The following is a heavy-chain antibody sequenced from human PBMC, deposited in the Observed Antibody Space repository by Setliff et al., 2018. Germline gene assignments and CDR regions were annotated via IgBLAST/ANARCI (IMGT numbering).Heavy chain of an antibody. D-gene: IGHD3-10*01. CDR3: ARGSTMIQGVRLYYHGLDV. V-gene: IGHV4-39*07. CDR2: IYYSGNT. J-gene: IGHJ6*02. Sequence: PSETLSLTCTVSGGSISSSGYYWGWIRQPPGKGLEWIGNIYYSGNTNYNPSLKSRVAMSVDTSKNQFSLKLSSVTAADTAVYYCARGSTMIQGVRLYYHGLDVWGQGTTVTV. CDR1: GGSISSSGYY.